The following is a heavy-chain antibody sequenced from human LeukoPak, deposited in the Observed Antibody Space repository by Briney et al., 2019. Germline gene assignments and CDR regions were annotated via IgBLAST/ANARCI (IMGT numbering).Heavy chain of an antibody. V-gene: IGHV3-21*01. CDR3: ARAPRTGWYSSTV. Sequence: GGPLRLSCAASGFTFSSYSMNWVRQAPGKGLEWVSSISSSSSYIYYADSVKGRFTISRDNAKNSLYLQMNSLRAEDTAVYYCARAPRTGWYSSTVWGQGTMVTVSS. CDR2: ISSSSSYI. CDR1: GFTFSSYS. J-gene: IGHJ3*01. D-gene: IGHD6-19*01.